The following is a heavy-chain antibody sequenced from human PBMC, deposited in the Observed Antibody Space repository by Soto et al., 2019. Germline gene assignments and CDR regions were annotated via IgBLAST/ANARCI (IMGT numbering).Heavy chain of an antibody. V-gene: IGHV3-49*03. CDR2: IRSKIHGGTT. CDR1: GFTFGDYA. Sequence: GGSLRLSCIASGFTFGDYAMSWFRQAPGKGLEWVGLIRSKIHGGTTEYAASVKGRFSISRDDSRSTAYLQMNSLKTEDTAVYYCAREVLWSSYSPDHWGQGTLVTVSS. J-gene: IGHJ5*02. D-gene: IGHD3-3*01. CDR3: AREVLWSSYSPDH.